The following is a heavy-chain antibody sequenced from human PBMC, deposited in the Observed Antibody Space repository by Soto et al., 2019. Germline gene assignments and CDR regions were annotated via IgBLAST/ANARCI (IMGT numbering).Heavy chain of an antibody. CDR1: GYTFTRSG. CDR3: AREGVAPYYYYGMDV. CDR2: ISTYNGDT. Sequence: QVQLVQSGAEVKKPGASVKVSCKASGYTFTRSGISWVRQAPGQGLEWMGWISTYNGDTNYAQTFQGRVTMTTDRSTSTVYMELRNLRSDDTAVYYCAREGVAPYYYYGMDVWGQVTPVTVSS. V-gene: IGHV1-18*01. D-gene: IGHD5-12*01. J-gene: IGHJ6*02.